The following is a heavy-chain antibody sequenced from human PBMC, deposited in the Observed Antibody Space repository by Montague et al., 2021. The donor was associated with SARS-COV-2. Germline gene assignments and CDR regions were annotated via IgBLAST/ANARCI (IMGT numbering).Heavy chain of an antibody. CDR3: VREVRYYYDSSGPGAFDI. CDR2: YIGST. J-gene: IGHJ3*02. Sequence: YIGSTNYNPSLKSRITISVDPSKNQFSLKLSSVTASDTAVYYCVREVRYYYDSSGPGAFDIEGQGTRFTVSS. D-gene: IGHD3-22*01. V-gene: IGHV4-59*01.